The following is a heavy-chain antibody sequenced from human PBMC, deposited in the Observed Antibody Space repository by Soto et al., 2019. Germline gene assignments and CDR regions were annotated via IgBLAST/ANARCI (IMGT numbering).Heavy chain of an antibody. Sequence: GGSLRLSCAASGFTFSSYAMSWVRQAPGKGLEWVSAISGSGGSTYYADSVKGRFTISRDNSKNTLYLQMNSLRAEDTAVYYYAKSLGYYYDSSGGAFDIWGQGTMVTVSS. CDR2: ISGSGGST. CDR3: AKSLGYYYDSSGGAFDI. V-gene: IGHV3-23*01. D-gene: IGHD3-22*01. CDR1: GFTFSSYA. J-gene: IGHJ3*02.